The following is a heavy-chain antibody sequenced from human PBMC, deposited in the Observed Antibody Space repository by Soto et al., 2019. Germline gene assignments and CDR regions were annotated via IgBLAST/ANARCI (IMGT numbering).Heavy chain of an antibody. D-gene: IGHD4-17*01. Sequence: QVQLQESGPGLVKPSETLSLTCTVSGGSISSYYWSWIRQPPGEGLEWIGYIYYSGSTNYNTSLKSRVTISVDTSKNQFSLKLSSVTAADTAVYYCARRYGDYFDYWGQGTLVTVSS. J-gene: IGHJ4*02. CDR2: IYYSGST. CDR3: ARRYGDYFDY. V-gene: IGHV4-59*08. CDR1: GGSISSYY.